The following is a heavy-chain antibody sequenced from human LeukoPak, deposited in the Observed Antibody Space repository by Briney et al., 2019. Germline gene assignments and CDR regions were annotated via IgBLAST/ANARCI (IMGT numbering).Heavy chain of an antibody. D-gene: IGHD5-24*01. Sequence: SETLSLTCTVSGVSTSSGDYYWSWIRQHPGTGLEWIGCIYYSGSTYYNPSLKSRLTISIDTSKNQFSLKLSSVTAADTAVYYCARVKRFGDYLDYWGQGTLVTVSS. CDR2: IYYSGST. J-gene: IGHJ4*02. CDR1: GVSTSSGDYY. CDR3: ARVKRFGDYLDY. V-gene: IGHV4-31*03.